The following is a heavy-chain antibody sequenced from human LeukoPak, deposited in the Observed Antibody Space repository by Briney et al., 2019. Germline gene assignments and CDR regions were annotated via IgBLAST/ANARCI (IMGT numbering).Heavy chain of an antibody. CDR3: ARDLGPYSSGWYVGFY. J-gene: IGHJ4*02. CDR2: ISSSSSYI. CDR1: GFTFSSYS. Sequence: GGSLRLSCAASGFTFSSYSMNWVRQAPGKGLEWVSSISSSSSYIYYADSVEGRFTISRDNAKNSLYLQMNSLRAEDTAVYYCARDLGPYSSGWYVGFYWGQGTLVTVSS. D-gene: IGHD6-19*01. V-gene: IGHV3-21*01.